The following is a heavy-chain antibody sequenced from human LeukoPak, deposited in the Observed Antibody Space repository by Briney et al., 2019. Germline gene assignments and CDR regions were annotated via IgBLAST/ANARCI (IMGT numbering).Heavy chain of an antibody. CDR1: GYTFTSYG. V-gene: IGHV1-18*01. J-gene: IGHJ5*02. CDR3: ARDKGSITMVRGVNYWFDP. D-gene: IGHD3-10*01. Sequence: ASVKVSCKASGYTFTSYGISWVRQAPGQGLEWMGWISAYNGNTNYAQKLQGRVTMTTDTPTSTAYMELRSLRSDDTAVYYCARDKGSITMVRGVNYWFDPWGQGTLVTVSS. CDR2: ISAYNGNT.